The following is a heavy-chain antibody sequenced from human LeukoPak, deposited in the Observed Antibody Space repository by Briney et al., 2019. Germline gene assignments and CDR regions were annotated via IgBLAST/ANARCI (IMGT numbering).Heavy chain of an antibody. J-gene: IGHJ5*02. CDR2: IWYGGSNK. D-gene: IGHD3-9*01. Sequence: PGGSLRLSCAASGFTFSSYGMHWVRQAPGKGLEWVAVIWYGGSNKYYADSVKGRFTISRDNSKNTLYLQMNSLRAEDTAVYYCARDQYDILTGYYWFDPWGQGTLVTVSS. CDR1: GFTFSSYG. V-gene: IGHV3-33*01. CDR3: ARDQYDILTGYYWFDP.